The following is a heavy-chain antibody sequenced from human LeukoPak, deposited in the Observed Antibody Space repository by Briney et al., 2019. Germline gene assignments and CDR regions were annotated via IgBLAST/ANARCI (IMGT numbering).Heavy chain of an antibody. D-gene: IGHD3-22*01. CDR3: ARDARYYYDSSGYPPTNYYYYGMDV. CDR2: MIPIFGTA. CDR1: GGTFSSYA. J-gene: IGHJ6*02. Sequence: SVKVSCKASGGTFSSYAISWVRQGPGQGLECMGGMIPIFGTANYAQKFQGRVTITADESTSTAYMELSSLRCEDTAVYYCARDARYYYDSSGYPPTNYYYYGMDVWGQGTTVTVSS. V-gene: IGHV1-69*01.